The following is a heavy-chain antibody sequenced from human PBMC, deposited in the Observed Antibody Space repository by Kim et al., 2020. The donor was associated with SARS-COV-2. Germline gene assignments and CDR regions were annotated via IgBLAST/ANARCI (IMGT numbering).Heavy chain of an antibody. V-gene: IGHV4-39*01. D-gene: IGHD6-19*01. CDR3: ARHPRQWLVTYYYYCGMDV. Sequence: KRRVTISVDTSKNQFSLKLSSVTAADTAVYYCARHPRQWLVTYYYYCGMDVWGQGTTVTVSS. J-gene: IGHJ6*02.